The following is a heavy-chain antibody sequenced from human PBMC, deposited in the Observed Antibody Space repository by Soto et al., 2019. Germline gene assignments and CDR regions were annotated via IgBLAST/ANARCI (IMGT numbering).Heavy chain of an antibody. Sequence: GGSLRLSCTASGFTFGDYAMSWFRQAPGKGLERVGFIRSKAFGGTTEYAASVKGRFTISRYDSKSIAYLQMNSLKTEDTAVYYCTRPKPIVGATVYWGQGTLVTVSS. D-gene: IGHD1-26*01. CDR3: TRPKPIVGATVY. CDR2: IRSKAFGGTT. J-gene: IGHJ4*02. V-gene: IGHV3-49*03. CDR1: GFTFGDYA.